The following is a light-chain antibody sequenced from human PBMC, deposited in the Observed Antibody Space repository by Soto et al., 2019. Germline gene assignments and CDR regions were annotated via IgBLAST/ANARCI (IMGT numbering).Light chain of an antibody. CDR3: AAWDDILNGVL. CDR2: SCN. CDR1: SSNIGSNT. J-gene: IGLJ2*01. Sequence: QSVLTQPPSASGTPGQRVIISCSGSSSNIGSNTVNWYQQIPGTAPKLLIYSCNQRPSGDPDRFSGSKSDTSASLAISGLQSEDEAEYYCAAWDDILNGVLFGGGTKLTVL. V-gene: IGLV1-44*01.